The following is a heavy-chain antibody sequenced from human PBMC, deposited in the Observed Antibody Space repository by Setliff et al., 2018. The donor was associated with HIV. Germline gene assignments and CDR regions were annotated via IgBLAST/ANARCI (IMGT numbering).Heavy chain of an antibody. CDR2: IYTSGST. V-gene: IGHV4-4*07. J-gene: IGHJ4*01. Sequence: SETLSLTCTVSGGSISSYYWSWIRQPAGKGLEWIGRIYTSGSTNYNPSLKSRVTMSVDTSKNQFSLKLSSVTAADTAVYYCAREESTEDYSGNSFDSWGHGTLVTVSS. CDR3: AREESTEDYSGNSFDS. CDR1: GGSISSYY. D-gene: IGHD4-4*01.